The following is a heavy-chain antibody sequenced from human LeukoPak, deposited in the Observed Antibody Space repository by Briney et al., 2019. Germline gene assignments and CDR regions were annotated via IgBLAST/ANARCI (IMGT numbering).Heavy chain of an antibody. CDR1: GYIFTNYG. D-gene: IGHD6-6*01. CDR2: ISPYNGNT. Sequence: ASVWVSCKSSGYIFTNYGISWVRQAPGQGLEWMGWISPYNGNTKYTQKLQGRVTMTTDTSTNTAYMELRSLRSDDSAVYYCARDIRAAPNWFDTWGHGTLVTVSS. CDR3: ARDIRAAPNWFDT. J-gene: IGHJ5*01. V-gene: IGHV1-18*01.